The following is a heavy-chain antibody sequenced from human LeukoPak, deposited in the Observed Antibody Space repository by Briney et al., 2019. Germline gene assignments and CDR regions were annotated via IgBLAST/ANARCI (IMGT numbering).Heavy chain of an antibody. Sequence: PGGSLRLSCAASGFTFSSYWMSWVRQAPGKGLEWVSVIYSGGSTYYADSVKGRFTISRDNSKNTLYLQMNSLRAEDTAVYYCGKVADAFDIWGQGTMVTVSS. CDR1: GFTFSSYW. V-gene: IGHV3-66*02. J-gene: IGHJ3*02. CDR3: GKVADAFDI. CDR2: IYSGGST.